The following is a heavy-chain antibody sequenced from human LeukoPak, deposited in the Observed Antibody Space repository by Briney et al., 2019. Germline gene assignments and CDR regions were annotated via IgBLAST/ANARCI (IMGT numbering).Heavy chain of an antibody. Sequence: GGSLRLSCAASGFTFSSYAMSWVRQAPGKGLEWVSAISGSSGSTYYADSVKGRFTISRDNSKNTLYLQMNSLRAEDTAVYYCAKGVARGWYYFDYWGQGTLVTVSS. D-gene: IGHD6-19*01. CDR2: ISGSSGST. J-gene: IGHJ4*02. V-gene: IGHV3-23*01. CDR1: GFTFSSYA. CDR3: AKGVARGWYYFDY.